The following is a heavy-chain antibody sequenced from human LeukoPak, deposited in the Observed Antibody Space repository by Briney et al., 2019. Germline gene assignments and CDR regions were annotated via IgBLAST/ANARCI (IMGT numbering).Heavy chain of an antibody. CDR2: ICYDGSNK. J-gene: IGHJ4*02. V-gene: IGHV3-33*01. CDR1: GFTFSSYG. CDR3: ARDRLKLSYSSTIGDY. D-gene: IGHD6-13*01. Sequence: GRSLRLSCAASGFTFSSYGMHWVRQAPGKGLEWVAVICYDGSNKYYADSVKGRFTISRDNSKNTLYLQMNSLRAEDTAVYYCARDRLKLSYSSTIGDYWGQGTLVTVSS.